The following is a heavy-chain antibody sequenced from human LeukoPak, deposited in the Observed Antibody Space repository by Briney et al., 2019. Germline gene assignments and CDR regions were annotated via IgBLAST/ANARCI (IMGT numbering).Heavy chain of an antibody. CDR1: GYTFTGYY. CDR3: ARVVPGGWFDP. J-gene: IGHJ5*02. D-gene: IGHD2-8*01. Sequence: ASVTVSFTSSGYTFTGYYMHWVRQAQGQGLEGMGWINPNGGGTNYAQNFHRRLTMTRDTSISTAHMELSSLRSDDTAVYFCARVVPGGWFDPWGQGTLVTVSS. CDR2: INPNGGGT. V-gene: IGHV1-2*02.